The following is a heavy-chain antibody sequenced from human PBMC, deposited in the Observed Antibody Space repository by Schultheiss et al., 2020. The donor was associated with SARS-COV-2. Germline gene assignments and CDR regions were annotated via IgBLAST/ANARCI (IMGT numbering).Heavy chain of an antibody. V-gene: IGHV3-74*01. D-gene: IGHD2-2*01. Sequence: GGSLRLSCAASGFTFSSYWMHWVRQAPGKGLVWVSRINSDGSSTSYADSVKGRFTISRDNAKNTLYLQMNSLRAEDTAVYYCARVFSGYCSSTSCYPFDHWGQGTLVTVSS. J-gene: IGHJ4*02. CDR2: INSDGSST. CDR1: GFTFSSYW. CDR3: ARVFSGYCSSTSCYPFDH.